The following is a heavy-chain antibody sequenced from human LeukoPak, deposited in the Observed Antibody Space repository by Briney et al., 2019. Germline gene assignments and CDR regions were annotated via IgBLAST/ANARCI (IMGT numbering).Heavy chain of an antibody. Sequence: SETLSLTCTVSGYSISSGYYWGWIRPPPGKGLEWIGSIYHSGSTYYNPSLKSRVTISVDTSKNQFSLKLSSVTAADTAVYYCARSRVCSSTSCPTSYYNWFDPWGQGTLVTVSS. J-gene: IGHJ5*02. CDR3: ARSRVCSSTSCPTSYYNWFDP. CDR2: IYHSGST. CDR1: GYSISSGYY. D-gene: IGHD2-2*01. V-gene: IGHV4-38-2*02.